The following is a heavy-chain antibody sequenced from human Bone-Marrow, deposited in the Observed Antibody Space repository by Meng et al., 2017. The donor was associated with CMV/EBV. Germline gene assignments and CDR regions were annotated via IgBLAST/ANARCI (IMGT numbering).Heavy chain of an antibody. CDR2: INPNSGGT. D-gene: IGHD6-13*01. CDR1: GYTLTELS. CDR3: AYSSSWYDY. J-gene: IGHJ4*02. V-gene: IGHV1-2*02. Sequence: ASVKVSCKVSGYTLTELSMHWVRQAPGKGLEWMGWINPNSGGTNYAQKFQGRVTMTRDTSISTAYMELSRLRSDDTAVYYCAYSSSWYDYWGQGTLVTVSS.